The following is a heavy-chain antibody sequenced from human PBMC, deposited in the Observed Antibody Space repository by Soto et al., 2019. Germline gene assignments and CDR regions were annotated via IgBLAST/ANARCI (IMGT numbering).Heavy chain of an antibody. Sequence: EVQRVHSGAEVKKPGESLRISCKRSGYSFTIYWISWVRQMPGKGLEWMGRIDPSDSYTNYSPSFQGHVTHSADKSISTAYLQWSSLKASDTAMYYCARHEYYGVSGDYWGQGTLVTVSS. V-gene: IGHV5-10-1*03. J-gene: IGHJ4*02. CDR1: GYSFTIYW. CDR3: ARHEYYGVSGDY. D-gene: IGHD4-17*01. CDR2: IDPSDSYT.